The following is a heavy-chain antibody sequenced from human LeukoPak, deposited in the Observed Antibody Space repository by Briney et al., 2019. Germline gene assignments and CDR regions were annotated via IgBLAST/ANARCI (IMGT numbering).Heavy chain of an antibody. J-gene: IGHJ6*02. CDR2: IDPSDSYT. Sequence: GESLQISCQGSGYSFTSYWISWVRQMPGKGLEWMGRIDPSDSYTNYSPSFQGHVTISADKSISTAYLQWSSLKASDTAMYYCARLTVTNKYYYYYGMDVWGQGTTVTVSS. V-gene: IGHV5-10-1*01. CDR1: GYSFTSYW. CDR3: ARLTVTNKYYYYYGMDV. D-gene: IGHD4-17*01.